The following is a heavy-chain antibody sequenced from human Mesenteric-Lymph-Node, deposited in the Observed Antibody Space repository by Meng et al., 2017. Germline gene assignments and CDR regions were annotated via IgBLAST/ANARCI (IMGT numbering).Heavy chain of an antibody. D-gene: IGHD1-7*01. J-gene: IGHJ6*02. CDR1: GFTFSDYY. V-gene: IGHV3-11*04. CDR3: ARDEPSWNYNYGMDV. Sequence: GESLKISCAASGFTFSDYYMSWIRQAPGKGLEWVSYISSSGSTIYYADSVKGRFTISRDNSKNTLYLQMNSLRAEDTAVYYCARDEPSWNYNYGMDVWGQGTTVTVSS. CDR2: ISSSGSTI.